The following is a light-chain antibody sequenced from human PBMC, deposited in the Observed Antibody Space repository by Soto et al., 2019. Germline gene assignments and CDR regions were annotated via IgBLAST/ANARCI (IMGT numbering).Light chain of an antibody. CDR2: GNS. J-gene: IGLJ1*01. CDR1: SSNIGAGYD. CDR3: QSYDSSLSGLYV. Sequence: QSVLTQSPSVSGAPGQRVTISCTGSSSNIGAGYDVHWYQQLPGTAPKLLIYGNSNRPSGVPDRFSGSKSGTSASLAITGLQAEDEADYYCQSYDSSLSGLYVVGTGTKVTVL. V-gene: IGLV1-40*01.